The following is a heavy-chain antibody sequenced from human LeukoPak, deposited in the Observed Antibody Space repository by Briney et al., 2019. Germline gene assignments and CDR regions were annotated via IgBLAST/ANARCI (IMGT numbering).Heavy chain of an antibody. CDR2: IYYSGGT. J-gene: IGHJ6*02. CDR1: GGSISSYY. Sequence: SETLSLTCTVSGGSISSYYWSWIRQPPGKGLEWIGYIYYSGGTNYNPSLKSRVTISVDTSKNQFSLKLSSVTAADTAVYYCATERQGDYYYYGMDVWGQGTTVTVSS. V-gene: IGHV4-59*08. CDR3: ATERQGDYYYYGMDV.